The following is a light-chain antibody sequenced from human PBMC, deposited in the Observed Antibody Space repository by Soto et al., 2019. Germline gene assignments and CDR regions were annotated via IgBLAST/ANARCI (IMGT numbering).Light chain of an antibody. J-gene: IGKJ2*01. CDR1: QRVFTY. Sequence: PGDRATLSCRASQRVFTYLAWYQQKPGQAPRLLIFDASNRATDIPARFGGSGSGTEFTLTISSLEPEDFAVYYCQQRSDWPRTFGQGTKLEI. CDR2: DAS. V-gene: IGKV3-11*01. CDR3: QQRSDWPRT.